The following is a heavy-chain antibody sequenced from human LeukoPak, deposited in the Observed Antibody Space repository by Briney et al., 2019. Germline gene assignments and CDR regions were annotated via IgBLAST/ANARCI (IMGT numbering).Heavy chain of an antibody. J-gene: IGHJ4*02. CDR1: GFPFSNYW. V-gene: IGHV3-7*05. Sequence: PGGSLRLSCGASGFPFSNYWMSWVRQAPGKGLEWMANIMQDGSERYYADSVKGRFTISRDNAKNSLYLQMNSLRAEDTAVYYCARDSAVKGIPSDWGQGTLVTASS. CDR2: IMQDGSER. CDR3: ARDSAVKGIPSD. D-gene: IGHD2-21*01.